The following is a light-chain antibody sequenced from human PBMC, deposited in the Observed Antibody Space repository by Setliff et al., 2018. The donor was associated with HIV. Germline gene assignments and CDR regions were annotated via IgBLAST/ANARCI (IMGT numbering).Light chain of an antibody. Sequence: QSVLAQPPSVSGAPGQRVNISCTGSNSNIGAGYDVHWYQQLPGTAPKLLIYADSNRPSGVPDRFSGSKSGASASLAITGLQAEDEADYYCQSYDNSLGIFGGGTKGTV. CDR3: QSYDNSLGI. J-gene: IGLJ2*01. CDR1: NSNIGAGYD. V-gene: IGLV1-40*01. CDR2: ADS.